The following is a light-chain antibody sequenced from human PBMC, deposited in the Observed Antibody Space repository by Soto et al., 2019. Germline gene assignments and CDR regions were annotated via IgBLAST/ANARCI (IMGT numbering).Light chain of an antibody. CDR2: AAS. CDR1: QSVSSN. V-gene: IGKV3-15*01. Sequence: IVMTQSPSTLSASPGERVTLSCRASQSVSSNLAWYQQKPGKAPKLLIYAASTRATGLPARFSGSGSGTQFTLTISSLQSEDFAVYYCQQYNNWSPLTFGGGTKVEIK. CDR3: QQYNNWSPLT. J-gene: IGKJ4*01.